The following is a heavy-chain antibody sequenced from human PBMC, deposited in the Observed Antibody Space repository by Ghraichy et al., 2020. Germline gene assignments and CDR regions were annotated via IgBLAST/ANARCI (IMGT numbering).Heavy chain of an antibody. V-gene: IGHV1-46*01. Sequence: ASVKVSCKASGYTFTSYYMHWVRQAPGQGLEWMGIINPSGGSTSYAQKFQGRVTMTRDTSTSTVYMELSSLRSEDTAVYYCAREAGTGIAVVKDAFDIWGQGTMVAASS. CDR1: GYTFTSYY. CDR3: AREAGTGIAVVKDAFDI. D-gene: IGHD6-19*01. CDR2: INPSGGST. J-gene: IGHJ3*02.